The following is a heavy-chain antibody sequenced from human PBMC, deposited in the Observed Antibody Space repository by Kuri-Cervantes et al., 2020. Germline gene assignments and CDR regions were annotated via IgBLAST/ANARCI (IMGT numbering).Heavy chain of an antibody. J-gene: IGHJ3*02. D-gene: IGHD6-13*01. CDR1: GFTFDDYA. V-gene: IGHV3-9*01. Sequence: SLRLSCAASGFTFDDYAMHWVRQAPGKGLEWVSGISWNSGSIGYADSVKGRFTISRDNAKNSLYLQMNSLRAEDTALYYCAKDIDRVAAAGRGAFDIWGQGTMVTVSS. CDR2: ISWNSGSI. CDR3: AKDIDRVAAAGRGAFDI.